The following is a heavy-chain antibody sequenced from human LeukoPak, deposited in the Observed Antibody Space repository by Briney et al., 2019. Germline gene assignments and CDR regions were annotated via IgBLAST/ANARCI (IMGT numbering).Heavy chain of an antibody. V-gene: IGHV1-69*13. CDR2: IIPIFGTA. D-gene: IGHD1-1*01. Sequence: SVTVSITASGGTFSSYAISWVRQAPGQGLEWMGGIIPIFGTANYAQKFQGRVTITADESTSTAYMELSSLRSEDTAVYYCARVSTGFDAFDIWGQGTMVTVSS. CDR1: GGTFSSYA. CDR3: ARVSTGFDAFDI. J-gene: IGHJ3*02.